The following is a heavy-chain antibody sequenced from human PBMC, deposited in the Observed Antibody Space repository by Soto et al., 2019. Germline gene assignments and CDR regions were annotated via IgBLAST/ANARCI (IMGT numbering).Heavy chain of an antibody. Sequence: EVQLVESGGGLVQPGGSLKLSCVASGFTFSDSAVHWVRQASGKGLEWVGRIRSKANSYATAFAASVKGRFTISRDDSKNMAYLHMNSLETEDTAVYYCTSLGATSNFDYWGQGTLVTVSP. J-gene: IGHJ4*02. D-gene: IGHD1-26*01. CDR1: GFTFSDSA. V-gene: IGHV3-73*02. CDR2: IRSKANSYAT. CDR3: TSLGATSNFDY.